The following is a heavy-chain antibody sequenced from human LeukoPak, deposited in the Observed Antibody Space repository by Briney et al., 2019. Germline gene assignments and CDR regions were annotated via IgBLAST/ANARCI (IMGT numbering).Heavy chain of an antibody. D-gene: IGHD3-10*01. CDR1: GYTFTDYY. CDR2: INPSGGST. Sequence: ASVKVSCKASGYTFTDYYMHWVRQAPGQGLEWMGTINPSGGSTTYAQKFQGRVTMTRDTSTSTVYMELSSLRSEDTAVYYCALPRSKMVQGVTGAFSFDYWGQGTLVTVSS. CDR3: ALPRSKMVQGVTGAFSFDY. J-gene: IGHJ4*02. V-gene: IGHV1-46*01.